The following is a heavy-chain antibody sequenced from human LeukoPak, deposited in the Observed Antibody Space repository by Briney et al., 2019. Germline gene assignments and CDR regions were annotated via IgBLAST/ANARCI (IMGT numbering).Heavy chain of an antibody. D-gene: IGHD1-20*01. J-gene: IGHJ3*02. V-gene: IGHV1-18*01. CDR3: ARDMELTEDAFDI. CDR1: GYTFTSYG. Sequence: ASAKVSCKASGYTFTSYGISWVRQAPAQGLEGMGWISAYNGNTNYAQKLQGRVTMTTDTSTSTAYMELRSLRSDDRAVYYCARDMELTEDAFDIWGKGKMVTVSS. CDR2: ISAYNGNT.